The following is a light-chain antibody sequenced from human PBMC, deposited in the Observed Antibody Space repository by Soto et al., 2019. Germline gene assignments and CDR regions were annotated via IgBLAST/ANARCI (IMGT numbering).Light chain of an antibody. Sequence: DIQMTQSPSTLSASVGDRVTITCRASQSISTWLAWYQQKPGKAPKLMIYKASSLESGVPSRFSGSRSGTEFTLTISSLQPDDFATYYCQQYNSQPYTFGQGTKLEIK. V-gene: IGKV1-5*03. CDR3: QQYNSQPYT. CDR1: QSISTW. J-gene: IGKJ2*01. CDR2: KAS.